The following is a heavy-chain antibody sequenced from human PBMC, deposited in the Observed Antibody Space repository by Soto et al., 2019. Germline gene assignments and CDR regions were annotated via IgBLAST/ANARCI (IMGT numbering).Heavy chain of an antibody. CDR1: GFIIGSYG. J-gene: IGHJ4*02. Sequence: GGSLRLSCAASGFIIGSYGMHWVRQAPGKGLEWVAVISYDGSNKYYADSVKGRFTISRDNSKNTLYLQMNSLRAEDTAVYYCAKDVGNSGYDYTAFDYWGQGTLVTVSS. D-gene: IGHD5-12*01. V-gene: IGHV3-30*18. CDR3: AKDVGNSGYDYTAFDY. CDR2: ISYDGSNK.